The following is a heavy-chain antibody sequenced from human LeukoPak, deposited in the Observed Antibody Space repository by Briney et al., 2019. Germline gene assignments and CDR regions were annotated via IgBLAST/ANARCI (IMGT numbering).Heavy chain of an antibody. J-gene: IGHJ4*02. CDR1: GYGFSSYW. Sequence: GESLKISCKGSGYGFSSYWIGWVRQMPGKGLEYMGIICPGDSDTRYSQTFQGQVTISADKSITTAYLQWSSLKASDTAMYYCARHTTVGGSLRFDYWGQGTLVTVSS. CDR3: ARHTTVGGSLRFDY. V-gene: IGHV5-51*01. D-gene: IGHD4-23*01. CDR2: ICPGDSDT.